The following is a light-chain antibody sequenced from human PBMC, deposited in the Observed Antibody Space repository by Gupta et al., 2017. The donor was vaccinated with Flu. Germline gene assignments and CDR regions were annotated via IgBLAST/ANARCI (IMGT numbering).Light chain of an antibody. V-gene: IGLV1-51*02. Sequence: HSVSTQPLSVSSAPAHKVTNSCPGSSSNIGNNYLSWYQQLPGTTPKLLIYENNKRPSGIPDRFSGSKSGTSATLGITGLQTGDEADYYCGTWDSSLNAVVFGGGTKLTVL. J-gene: IGLJ2*01. CDR2: ENN. CDR3: GTWDSSLNAVV. CDR1: SSNIGNNY.